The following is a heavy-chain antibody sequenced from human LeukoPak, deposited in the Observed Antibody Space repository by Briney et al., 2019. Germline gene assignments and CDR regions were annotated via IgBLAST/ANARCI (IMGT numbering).Heavy chain of an antibody. CDR3: ARHGGDYVVDY. CDR2: IYYSGST. J-gene: IGHJ4*02. Sequence: EWIGYIYYSGSTYYNPSLKSRVTISVDTSKNQFSLKLSSVTAADTAVYYCARHGGDYVVDYWGQGTLVTVSS. D-gene: IGHD4-17*01. V-gene: IGHV4-59*08.